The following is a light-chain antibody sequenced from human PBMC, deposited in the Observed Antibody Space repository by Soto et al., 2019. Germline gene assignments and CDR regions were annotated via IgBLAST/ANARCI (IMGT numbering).Light chain of an antibody. J-gene: IGKJ1*01. CDR3: QQYGTSPRT. Sequence: EIVLTQSPGTLSLSPGEGATLSCRTSQGISSSYVAWYQQKPGQAPRLLIYGASSRATGIPDRFGGRGSGTDFTLTSSRREPEDFAVYYCQQYGTSPRTFGQGTKVEVK. CDR2: GAS. V-gene: IGKV3-20*01. CDR1: QGISSSY.